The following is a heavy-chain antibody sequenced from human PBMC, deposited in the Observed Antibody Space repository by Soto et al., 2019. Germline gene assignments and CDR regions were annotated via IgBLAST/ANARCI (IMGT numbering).Heavy chain of an antibody. Sequence: QVQLQESGPGLVKPSGTLSLTCAVSGDSISSSNWWSWVRQAPGKGLEWIGEIYHSGATTYNPSLKSRATISVDPSKNHFSLKLTSVTAADTAVYFCARDLGTGTDVWGRGTLVTVAS. V-gene: IGHV4-4*02. CDR2: IYHSGAT. J-gene: IGHJ4*02. CDR3: ARDLGTGTDV. D-gene: IGHD1-1*01. CDR1: GDSISSSNW.